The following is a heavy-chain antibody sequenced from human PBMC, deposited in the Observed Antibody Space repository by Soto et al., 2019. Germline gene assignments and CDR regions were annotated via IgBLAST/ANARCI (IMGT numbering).Heavy chain of an antibody. Sequence: QVQLVQSGAEVKKPGSSVKVSCKASGGTFSSYAISWVRQAPGQGLEWMGGIIPIFGTANYAQKFQGRVTITADESTSTVYMELSSLRSEDTAVYYCARDDWERTDNYYYYGMDVWGQGTTVTVSS. V-gene: IGHV1-69*01. D-gene: IGHD3-16*01. J-gene: IGHJ6*02. CDR1: GGTFSSYA. CDR2: IIPIFGTA. CDR3: ARDDWERTDNYYYYGMDV.